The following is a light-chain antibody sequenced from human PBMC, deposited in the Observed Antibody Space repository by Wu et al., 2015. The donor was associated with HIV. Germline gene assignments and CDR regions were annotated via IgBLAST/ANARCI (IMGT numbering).Light chain of an antibody. V-gene: IGKV1-13*02. CDR3: QQFNGYPLT. J-gene: IGKJ4*01. Sequence: AIQLTQSPSSLSASVGDRVTMTCRTSQGITSALAWYQQKPGKLPELLIFDASTLEGTVPSRFSGSGSGTDFTLTISSLQPEDFATYYCQQFNGYPLTFGGGPEWRS. CDR2: DAS. CDR1: QGITSA.